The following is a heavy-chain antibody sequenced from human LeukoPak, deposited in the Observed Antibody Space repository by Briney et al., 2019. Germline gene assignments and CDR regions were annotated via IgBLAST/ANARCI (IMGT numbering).Heavy chain of an antibody. CDR1: GFTFSSYG. Sequence: SGGSLRLSCAASGFTFSSYGMHWVRQAPGKGLEWVAVIWYVGSNKYYADSVEGRFTISRDNSKNTLYLQMNSLRAEDTAVYYCARDHGYYDSSGSPDYWGQGTLVTVSS. D-gene: IGHD3-22*01. CDR3: ARDHGYYDSSGSPDY. CDR2: IWYVGSNK. V-gene: IGHV3-33*01. J-gene: IGHJ4*02.